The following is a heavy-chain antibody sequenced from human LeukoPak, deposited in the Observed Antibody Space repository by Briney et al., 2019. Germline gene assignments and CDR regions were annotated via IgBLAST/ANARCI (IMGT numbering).Heavy chain of an antibody. CDR2: IYYSGST. V-gene: IGHV4-39*01. D-gene: IGHD1-7*01. Sequence: SETLSLTCTVSGGSISSSSYYWGWIRQPPGKGLEWIGSIYYSGSTYYNPSLKSRVTISVDTSKNQFSLKLSSVTAADTAVYYCARRSSMSDAFFDYWGQETLVTVSS. J-gene: IGHJ4*02. CDR3: ARRSSMSDAFFDY. CDR1: GGSISSSSYY.